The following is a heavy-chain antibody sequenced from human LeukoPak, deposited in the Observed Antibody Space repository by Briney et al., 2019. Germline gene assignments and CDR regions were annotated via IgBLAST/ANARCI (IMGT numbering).Heavy chain of an antibody. CDR1: GGSFSDYF. V-gene: IGHV4-34*01. CDR2: IDHTGST. CDR3: AILKGRLPHLPRKT. J-gene: IGHJ5*02. Sequence: SETLSLTCAVYGGSFSDYFWRWIRQSPGKGLEWIGEIDHTGSTNYNPSLNSRVTISVDASKSQLSLKMSSVTATDTAVYYCAILKGRLPHLPRKTWGQGTLVTVSS.